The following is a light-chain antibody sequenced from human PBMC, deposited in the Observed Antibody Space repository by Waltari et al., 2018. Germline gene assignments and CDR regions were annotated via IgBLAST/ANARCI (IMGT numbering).Light chain of an antibody. Sequence: QSALTQPASVSGSPGQSITIPCTGTNNDVGSYDLVSWYQQHPGKAPKLIIFEVHKWPSGVSNRSSGAKSSNTAALTVSGLQAADEAQYYCCSYAGLSTWVFGGGTKLTVL. V-gene: IGLV2-23*02. CDR1: NNDVGSYDL. CDR2: EVH. J-gene: IGLJ3*02. CDR3: CSYAGLSTWV.